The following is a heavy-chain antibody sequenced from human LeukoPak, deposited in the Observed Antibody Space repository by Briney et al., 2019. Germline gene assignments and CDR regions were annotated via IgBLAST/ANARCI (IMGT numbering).Heavy chain of an antibody. Sequence: GTLSLTCAVYGGSISTSHWWTWVRQPPGMGLEWIGEILRSGSTDYNPSLKSRVTISVDKSNNQFSLKLTSVTAADTAVYYCARDSTVRSWYFDLWGRGTLVTVSS. J-gene: IGHJ2*01. CDR1: GGSISTSHW. CDR2: ILRSGST. D-gene: IGHD4-11*01. V-gene: IGHV4-4*02. CDR3: ARDSTVRSWYFDL.